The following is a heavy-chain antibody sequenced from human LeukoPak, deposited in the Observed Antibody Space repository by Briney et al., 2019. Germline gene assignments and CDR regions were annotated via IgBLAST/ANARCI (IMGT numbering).Heavy chain of an antibody. CDR2: INAGNGAT. CDR3: ARGRWSSSGWYYFDY. D-gene: IGHD6-19*01. CDR1: GDTFTEYA. J-gene: IGHJ4*02. V-gene: IGHV1-3*01. Sequence: GASVKVSCKASGDTFTEYAMHWVRQAPGQRLEWMGWINAGNGATKYSQKFRGRFTITRDTSASTAYMALSSLTSEDTTIYYCARGRWSSSGWYYFDYWGQGTQVTVSS.